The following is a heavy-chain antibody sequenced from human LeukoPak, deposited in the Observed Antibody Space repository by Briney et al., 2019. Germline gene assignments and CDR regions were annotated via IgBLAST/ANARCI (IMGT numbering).Heavy chain of an antibody. CDR1: GFTVSTYH. D-gene: IGHD2-21*02. V-gene: IGHV3-53*01. J-gene: IGHJ6*03. CDR3: ARDREVVTAKAQMDV. CDR2: IYNDGNT. Sequence: GGSLRLSCAVSGFTVSTYHMSWVRQAPGRGLEWVSVIYNDGNTYYTDSVKGRFTISRDNSKNTVFLQMNSLRVEDTAVYYCARDREVVTAKAQMDVWGKGTTVTVSS.